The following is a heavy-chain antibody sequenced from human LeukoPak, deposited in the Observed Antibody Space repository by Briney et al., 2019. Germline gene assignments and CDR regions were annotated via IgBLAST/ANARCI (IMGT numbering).Heavy chain of an antibody. D-gene: IGHD3-10*01. CDR1: GYTLTELS. V-gene: IGHV1-24*01. CDR3: ARQLYGSGRNFYYYYMDV. CDR2: FDPEDGET. Sequence: ASVKVSCKVSGYTLTELSMHWVRQAPGKGLEWMGGFDPEDGETIYAQKFQGRVTMTEDTSTDTAYMELSSLRSEDTAVYYCARQLYGSGRNFYYYYMDVWGKGTTVTVSS. J-gene: IGHJ6*03.